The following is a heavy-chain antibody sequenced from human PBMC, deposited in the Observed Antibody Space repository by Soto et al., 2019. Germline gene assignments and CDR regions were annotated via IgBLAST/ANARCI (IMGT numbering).Heavy chain of an antibody. D-gene: IGHD2-2*02. V-gene: IGHV3-23*01. J-gene: IGHJ4*02. Sequence: EVQLLESGGGLEQPGGYLRLSCAASGVTFSSYAMSWVRQAPGNGLAWVSAISGSGGSTYYADSVKGRFTISRDNSKNTLYLQMNSLRAEDTAVYYCATPRKGVPAAILDYWGQGTLVTVSS. CDR2: ISGSGGST. CDR3: ATPRKGVPAAILDY. CDR1: GVTFSSYA.